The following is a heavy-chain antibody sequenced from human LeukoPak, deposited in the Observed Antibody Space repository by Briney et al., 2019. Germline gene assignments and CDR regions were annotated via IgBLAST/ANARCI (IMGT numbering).Heavy chain of an antibody. V-gene: IGHV1-69*13. CDR1: GGTFSNYA. CDR3: ARMRGDFYYYYYMDV. Sequence: GASVKVSCKASGGTFSNYAISWVRQAPGQGLEWMGGIIPKFGTANYAQKFQGRVTITADESTSTAYMELSSLRSEGTAVYYCARMRGDFYYYYYMDVWGKGTTVTISS. CDR2: IIPKFGTA. J-gene: IGHJ6*03. D-gene: IGHD3-10*01.